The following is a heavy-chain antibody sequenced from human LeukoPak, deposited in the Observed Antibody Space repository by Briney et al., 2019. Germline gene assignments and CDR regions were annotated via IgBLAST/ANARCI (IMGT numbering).Heavy chain of an antibody. CDR3: AKDLSPGHY. V-gene: IGHV3-23*01. CDR1: GFTFSSYG. J-gene: IGHJ4*02. Sequence: GRSLRLSCAASGFTFSSYGMSWVRQAPGKGLEWVSAISGSGGNTYYADSVKGRFTISRDNSKNTLYLQMNSLRAEDTAVYYCAKDLSPGHYWGQGTLVTVSS. D-gene: IGHD2/OR15-2a*01. CDR2: ISGSGGNT.